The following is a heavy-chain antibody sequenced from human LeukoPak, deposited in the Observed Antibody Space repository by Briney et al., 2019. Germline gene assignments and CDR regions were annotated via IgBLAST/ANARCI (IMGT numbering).Heavy chain of an antibody. J-gene: IGHJ5*02. Sequence: SETLSLTCTVSGGSMSNYYWGWIRQPPGKGLVYIGSIHYSGTTYFNPSLKSRVTISVDTSENQFSLKLNSVTAADTAVYYCARGSPYHTWGQGTLVTVSS. CDR2: IHYSGTT. V-gene: IGHV4-39*01. CDR1: GGSMSNYY. CDR3: ARGSPYHT.